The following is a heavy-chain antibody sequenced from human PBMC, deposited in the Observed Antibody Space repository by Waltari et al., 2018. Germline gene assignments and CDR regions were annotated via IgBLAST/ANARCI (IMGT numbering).Heavy chain of an antibody. Sequence: QVQLVQSGAEVKKPGASVKVSCKASGYTFTSYAMHWVRQAPGQRLEWMGWINAGKGNTKYSQKFQGSVTITRDTSASTAYMELGSLRSEDTAVYYCARDNDYIDYWGQGTLVTVSS. J-gene: IGHJ4*02. CDR2: INAGKGNT. CDR1: GYTFTSYA. V-gene: IGHV1-3*01. D-gene: IGHD2-8*01. CDR3: ARDNDYIDY.